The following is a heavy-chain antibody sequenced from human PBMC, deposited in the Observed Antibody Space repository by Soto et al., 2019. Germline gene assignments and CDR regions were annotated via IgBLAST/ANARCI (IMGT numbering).Heavy chain of an antibody. CDR3: ARGRATYYDFWSGYYGTPDYYYYYMDV. CDR2: MNPNSGNT. J-gene: IGHJ6*03. Sequence: ASVKVSCKASGYTFTSYDINWVRQATGQGLEWMGWMNPNSGNTGYAQKFQGRVTMTRNTSISTAYMELSSLRSEDTAVYYCARGRATYYDFWSGYYGTPDYYYYYMDVWGKGTTVTSP. D-gene: IGHD3-3*01. CDR1: GYTFTSYD. V-gene: IGHV1-8*01.